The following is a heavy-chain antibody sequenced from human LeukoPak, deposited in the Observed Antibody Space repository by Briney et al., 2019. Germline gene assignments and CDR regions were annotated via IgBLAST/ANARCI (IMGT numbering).Heavy chain of an antibody. CDR1: GFTFSNFA. D-gene: IGHD6-13*01. V-gene: IGHV3-23*01. J-gene: IGHJ4*02. Sequence: PGGSLRLSCATSGFTFSNFAMSCVRQAPGKGLEWVSCITDSGGKTYYPDSVKGRFTISRDNSKNTLFLQMNSLRAEDTAVYYCAAQYSDTWYVGSYWGQGTLVTVSS. CDR2: ITDSGGKT. CDR3: AAQYSDTWYVGSY.